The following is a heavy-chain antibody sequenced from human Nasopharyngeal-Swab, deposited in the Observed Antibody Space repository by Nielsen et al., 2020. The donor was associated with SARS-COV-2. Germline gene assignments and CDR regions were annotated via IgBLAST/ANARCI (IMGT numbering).Heavy chain of an antibody. V-gene: IGHV1-69*13. Sequence: SVKVSCKASGYTFTGYYMHWVRQAPGQGLEWMGGIIPIFGTANYAQKFQGRVTITADESTSTAYMELSSLRSEDTAVYYCARDPHYESWGQGTTVTVSS. D-gene: IGHD3-22*01. CDR1: GYTFTGYY. J-gene: IGHJ6*02. CDR3: ARDPHYES. CDR2: IIPIFGTA.